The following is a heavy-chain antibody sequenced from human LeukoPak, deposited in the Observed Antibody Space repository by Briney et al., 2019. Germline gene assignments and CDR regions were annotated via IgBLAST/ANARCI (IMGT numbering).Heavy chain of an antibody. CDR3: AKVSGGGLYYDGMDV. CDR2: ISYDGSNK. CDR1: GLTFSSYA. J-gene: IGHJ6*02. D-gene: IGHD1-14*01. V-gene: IGHV3-30*04. Sequence: GGSLRLSCAASGLTFSSYAMHWVRQAPGKRLEWVAVISYDGSNKYYADSVKGRFTISRDSSKNTLYLQMNSLRAEDTAVYYCAKVSGGGLYYDGMDVWGQGTTVTVSS.